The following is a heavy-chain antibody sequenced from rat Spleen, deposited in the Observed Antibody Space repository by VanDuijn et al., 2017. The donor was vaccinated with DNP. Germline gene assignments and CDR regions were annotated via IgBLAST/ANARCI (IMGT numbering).Heavy chain of an antibody. Sequence: EVQLVESGADLVQPGGSLKLSCAASGFTFRDYYMAWIRQVPGKGLEWIASITGGSGTTSYPDSVKGRFTISRDTAKSTLYLQMNSLRSEDTATYYCARRRYGYGLFDYWGQGVMVTVSS. J-gene: IGHJ2*01. D-gene: IGHD1-7*01. CDR1: GFTFRDYY. CDR2: ITGGSGTT. V-gene: IGHV5-25*01. CDR3: ARRRYGYGLFDY.